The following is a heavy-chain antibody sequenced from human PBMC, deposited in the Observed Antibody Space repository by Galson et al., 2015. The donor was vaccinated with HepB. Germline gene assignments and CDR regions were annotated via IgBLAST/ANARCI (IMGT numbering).Heavy chain of an antibody. Sequence: SVKVSCKASGYTFTSYYMHWVRQAPGQGLEWMGWMNPNSGNTGYAQKFQGRVTMTRNTSISTAYMELSSLRSEDTAVYYCARDGYSYGRDYWGQGTLVTVSS. CDR3: ARDGYSYGRDY. J-gene: IGHJ4*02. CDR1: GYTFTSYY. V-gene: IGHV1-8*02. D-gene: IGHD5-18*01. CDR2: MNPNSGNT.